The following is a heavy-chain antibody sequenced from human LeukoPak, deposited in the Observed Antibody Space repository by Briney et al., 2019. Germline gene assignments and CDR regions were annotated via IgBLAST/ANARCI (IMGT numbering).Heavy chain of an antibody. CDR2: IYYSGST. J-gene: IGHJ3*02. D-gene: IGHD3-16*02. CDR1: GGSISSYY. V-gene: IGHV4-59*01. CDR3: ARYYDYVWGSYRHDAFDI. Sequence: SETLSLTCTVSGGSISSYYWSWIRQPPGKGLEWIGYIYYSGSTNYNPSLKSRVTISVDTSKNQFSLKLSSVTAADTAVYYCARYYDYVWGSYRHDAFDIWGQGTMVTVSS.